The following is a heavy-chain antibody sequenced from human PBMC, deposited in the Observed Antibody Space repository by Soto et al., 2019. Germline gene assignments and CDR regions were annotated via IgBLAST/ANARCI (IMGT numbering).Heavy chain of an antibody. D-gene: IGHD3-22*01. Sequence: QVQLVESGGGLVKPGGSLRLSCAASGFTFSDYYMSWIRQAPGKGLEWVSHISSSGSTIYYADSVKGRFTISRDNAKNSLYLQMNSLRAEDTAVYYCARQKAWTGEWLSLYAPAMDVWGQGTTVTVSS. V-gene: IGHV3-11*01. J-gene: IGHJ6*02. CDR1: GFTFSDYY. CDR3: ARQKAWTGEWLSLYAPAMDV. CDR2: ISSSGSTI.